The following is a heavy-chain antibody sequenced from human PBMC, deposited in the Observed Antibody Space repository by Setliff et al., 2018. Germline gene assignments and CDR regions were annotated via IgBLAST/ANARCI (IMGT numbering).Heavy chain of an antibody. CDR1: GDSVIGSIYY. CDR3: ARVPRFTDTRNAFDI. Sequence: SETLSLTCAVSGDSVIGSIYYWGWIRQPPGKGLEWIGSIYSTGSAYSPTSLQSRVTISLEPSKNEFSLKLSSVTAADTAVYYCARVPRFTDTRNAFDIWGQGTMVTVSS. D-gene: IGHD5-18*01. V-gene: IGHV4-39*07. CDR2: IYSTGSA. J-gene: IGHJ3*02.